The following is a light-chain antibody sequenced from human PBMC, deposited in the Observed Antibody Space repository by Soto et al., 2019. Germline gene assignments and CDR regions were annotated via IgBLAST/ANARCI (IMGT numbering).Light chain of an antibody. J-gene: IGLJ2*01. V-gene: IGLV3-1*01. CDR2: QDT. CDR3: RAWDSKE. Sequence: SYELTQPPSVSVSPGQTASITCSGDKLGYKYASWYQQKPGQSPVLVIYQDTKRPSGIPERFSGSHSGNTATLTISGTQAMDEADYYCRAWDSKEFGGGTKLTVL. CDR1: KLGYKY.